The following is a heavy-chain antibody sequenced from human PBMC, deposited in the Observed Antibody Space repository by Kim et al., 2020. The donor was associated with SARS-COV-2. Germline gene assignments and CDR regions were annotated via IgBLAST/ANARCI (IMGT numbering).Heavy chain of an antibody. D-gene: IGHD3-9*01. CDR1: GGSISSYY. CDR2: IYYSGST. CDR3: ARGGDYYDILTGYYQYWYFDL. J-gene: IGHJ2*01. V-gene: IGHV4-59*13. Sequence: SETLSLTCTDSGGSISSYYWTWIRQPPGKGLEWIGYIYYSGSTNYNPSLKSRVNISVDTSKNQFSLKLSSVTAADTAVYYCARGGDYYDILTGYYQYWYFDLWGRGTLVTVSS.